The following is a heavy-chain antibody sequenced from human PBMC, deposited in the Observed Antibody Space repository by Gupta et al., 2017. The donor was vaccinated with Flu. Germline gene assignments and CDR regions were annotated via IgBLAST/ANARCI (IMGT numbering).Heavy chain of an antibody. CDR1: GFTFSSYA. CDR2: ISYDGSNK. D-gene: IGHD2-2*01. CDR3: ARAHCSSTSCHESC. J-gene: IGHJ4*02. V-gene: IGHV3-30-3*01. Sequence: QVQLVESGGGVVQPGRSLRLSCAASGFTFSSYAMHWVRQAPGKGLEWVAVISYDGSNKYYADSVKGRFTISRDNSKNTLYLQMNSLRAEDTAVYYCARAHCSSTSCHESCWGQGTLVTVSS.